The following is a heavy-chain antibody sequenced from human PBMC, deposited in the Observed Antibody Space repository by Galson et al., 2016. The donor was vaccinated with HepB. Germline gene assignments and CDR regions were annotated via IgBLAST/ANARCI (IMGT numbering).Heavy chain of an antibody. V-gene: IGHV3-33*08. J-gene: IGHJ6*02. Sequence: SLRLSCAGTGFTFSTYAMSWVRQAPGKGLEWVAVIWNDGKNKQYADSVKGRFTISRDKSRDTLFLLMTSLRAEDTAVYYCARDPGGSSGYGMDFRGQGTTVTVSS. CDR2: IWNDGKNK. D-gene: IGHD6-13*01. CDR3: ARDPGGSSGYGMDF. CDR1: GFTFSTYA.